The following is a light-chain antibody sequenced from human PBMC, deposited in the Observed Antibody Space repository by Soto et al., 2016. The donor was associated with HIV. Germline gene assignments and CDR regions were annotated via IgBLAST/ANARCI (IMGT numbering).Light chain of an antibody. Sequence: SHELTQPSSVSVSPGQTVKITCSGDVLAKNFARWFQQKPGQAPILVIYKDTYRPSGIPERFSGSNSGTTVTLIITGAHVDDEADYYCYSAADNNVVFGGGTKLTV. CDR1: VLAKNF. CDR2: KDT. CDR3: YSAADNNVV. V-gene: IGLV3-27*01. J-gene: IGLJ2*01.